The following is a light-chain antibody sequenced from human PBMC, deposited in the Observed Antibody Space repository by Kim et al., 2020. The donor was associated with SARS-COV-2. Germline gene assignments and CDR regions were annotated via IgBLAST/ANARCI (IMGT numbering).Light chain of an antibody. CDR1: QGISND. Sequence: DIQMTQSPSSLSASVGDRVTITCRASQGISNDLAWYQQKPGKAPKRLIYAASSLQSGVPSRFSGSGSGTEFTLTISSLQPEGFATYCGLQHKIYLWAFGQGAKVDIK. V-gene: IGKV1-17*01. CDR2: AAS. J-gene: IGKJ1*01. CDR3: LQHKIYLWA.